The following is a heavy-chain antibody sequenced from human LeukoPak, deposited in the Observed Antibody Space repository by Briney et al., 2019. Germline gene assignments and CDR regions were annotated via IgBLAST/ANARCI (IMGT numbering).Heavy chain of an antibody. CDR2: IYTSGST. D-gene: IGHD3-22*01. CDR3: ARDDYDSSGYYDPYYYYYMDV. CDR1: GGSISSYY. Sequence: SETLSLTCTVSGGSISSYYWSWIRQPPGKGLEWIGYIYTSGSTNYNPSLKSRVTISVDTSKNQFSLKLSSVTAADTAVYYCARDDYDSSGYYDPYYYYYMDVWGKGTTVTVSS. J-gene: IGHJ6*03. V-gene: IGHV4-4*09.